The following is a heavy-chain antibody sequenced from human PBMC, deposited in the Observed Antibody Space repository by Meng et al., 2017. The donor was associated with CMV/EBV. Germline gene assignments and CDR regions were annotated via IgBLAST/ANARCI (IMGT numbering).Heavy chain of an antibody. CDR3: ARAVGGSGWYYFDY. V-gene: IGHV4-39*07. Sequence: SETLSLTCTVPGGSISSSSYYWGWIRQPPGKGLEWIGSIYYSGSTSYNPSLKSRVTISVDTSKNQFSLKLSSVTAADTAVYYCARAVGGSGWYYFDYWGQGTLVTVSS. D-gene: IGHD6-19*01. CDR2: IYYSGST. CDR1: GGSISSSSYY. J-gene: IGHJ4*02.